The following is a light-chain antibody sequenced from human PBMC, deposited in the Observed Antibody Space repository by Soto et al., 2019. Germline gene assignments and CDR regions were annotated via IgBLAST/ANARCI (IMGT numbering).Light chain of an antibody. CDR1: SSNIGSNT. Sequence: QSVLTQPPSASGTPGQRVTISCSGSSSNIGSNTVNWYQQLPGTAPKLLIYSNNQRPSGVPDRFSGSKSGTSASLAISGLQSEDEADYYCAAWDDSLLFGGGTKLTV. CDR3: AAWDDSLL. CDR2: SNN. J-gene: IGLJ2*01. V-gene: IGLV1-44*01.